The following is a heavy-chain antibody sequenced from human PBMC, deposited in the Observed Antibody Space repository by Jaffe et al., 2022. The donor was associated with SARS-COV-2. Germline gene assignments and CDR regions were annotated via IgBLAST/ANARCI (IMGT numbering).Heavy chain of an antibody. CDR3: ARVSILLLRGVRQTTDY. D-gene: IGHD3-10*01. Sequence: QVQLVQSGAEVKKPGASVKVSCKASGYKFTDFYIYYLRQAPGQGLEWMGVINPSSGTTSYAQKFQGRITMTGDTSTSTVYMELSSLRSEDTAMYFCARVSILLLRGVRQTTDYWGQGTLVTVSS. V-gene: IGHV1-46*01. J-gene: IGHJ4*02. CDR1: GYKFTDFY. CDR2: INPSSGTT.